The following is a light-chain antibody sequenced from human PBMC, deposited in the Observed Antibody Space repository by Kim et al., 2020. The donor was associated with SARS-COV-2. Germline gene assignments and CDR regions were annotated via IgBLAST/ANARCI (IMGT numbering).Light chain of an antibody. CDR3: QQYGSSPLT. J-gene: IGKJ4*01. CDR1: QSVSSSY. CDR2: GAS. V-gene: IGKV3-20*01. Sequence: EIVLTQSPGTLSLSPGERATLSYRASQSVSSSYLAWYQQKPGQAPRLLIYGASSRSTGIPDRFSGSGSGTEFTLTISRLEPEDFAVYYCQQYGSSPLTFGRGTKVDIK.